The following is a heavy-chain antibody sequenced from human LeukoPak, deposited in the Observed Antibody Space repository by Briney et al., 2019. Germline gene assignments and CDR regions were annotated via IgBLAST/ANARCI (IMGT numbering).Heavy chain of an antibody. CDR1: GYTLTELS. Sequence: ASVKVSCKVSGYTLTELSMHWVRQAPGKGLEWMGGFDPEDGETIYAQKFQGRVTMTEDTSTDTAYMELSSLRSEDTAVYYCAGNAGYSSSWPFDYWGQGTLVTVSS. J-gene: IGHJ4*02. D-gene: IGHD6-13*01. V-gene: IGHV1-24*01. CDR2: FDPEDGET. CDR3: AGNAGYSSSWPFDY.